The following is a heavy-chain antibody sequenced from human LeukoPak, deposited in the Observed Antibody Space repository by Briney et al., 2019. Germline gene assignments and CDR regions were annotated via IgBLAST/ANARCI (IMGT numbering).Heavy chain of an antibody. CDR3: ARGRWELNY. V-gene: IGHV4-59*01. CDR2: IYYSGST. D-gene: IGHD1-26*01. J-gene: IGHJ4*02. Sequence: SETLSLTRTVSGGSISSYYWSWIRQPPGKGLEWIGYIYYSGSTNYNPSLRSRVTISVDTSKNQFSLKLSSVTAADTAVYYCARGRWELNYWGQGTLVTVSS. CDR1: GGSISSYY.